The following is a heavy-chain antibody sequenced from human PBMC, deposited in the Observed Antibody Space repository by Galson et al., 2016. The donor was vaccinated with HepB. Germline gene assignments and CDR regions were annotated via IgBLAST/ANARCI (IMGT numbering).Heavy chain of an antibody. CDR1: GFTFSNYA. CDR3: ARALTGIVATGGH. D-gene: IGHD5-12*01. V-gene: IGHV3-30*04. Sequence: SLRLSCAGSGFTFSNYALHWVRQAPGKGLEWVALISYDTNNTYYADSVKGRFTISRDDSKNTLYLQMNSLRPEDTAVYYCARALTGIVATGGHWGQGTQVTVSS. J-gene: IGHJ4*02. CDR2: ISYDTNNT.